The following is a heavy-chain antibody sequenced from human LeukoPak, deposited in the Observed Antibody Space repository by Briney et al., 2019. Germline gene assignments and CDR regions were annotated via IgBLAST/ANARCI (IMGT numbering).Heavy chain of an antibody. J-gene: IGHJ4*02. CDR3: ASHYYDSSGFDY. V-gene: IGHV3-21*01. Sequence: PGGSLRLSCAASGCTFSSYSMNWVRPAPGKGLEWVSSIYSSSSYIYYADSVKGRFTISRDNAKNSLYLQMNSLRAEDTAVYYCASHYYDSSGFDYWGQGTLVTVSS. CDR2: IYSSSSYI. CDR1: GCTFSSYS. D-gene: IGHD3-22*01.